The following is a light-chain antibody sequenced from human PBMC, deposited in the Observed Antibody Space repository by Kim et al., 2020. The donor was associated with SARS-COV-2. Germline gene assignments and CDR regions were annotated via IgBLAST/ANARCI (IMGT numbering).Light chain of an antibody. Sequence: SVGDRVNVTCRASRTSYNFINWYQHKPGKAPTLLIYAASSLQSGVPSRFSGRGSGTDITLTISSRQPEDFATYYCQQSYGAPPWTVGQGTKVDIK. CDR2: AAS. CDR1: RTSYNF. CDR3: QQSYGAPPWT. J-gene: IGKJ1*01. V-gene: IGKV1-39*01.